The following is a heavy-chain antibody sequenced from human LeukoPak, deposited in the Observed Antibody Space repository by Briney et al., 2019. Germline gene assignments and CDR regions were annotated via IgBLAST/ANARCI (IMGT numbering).Heavy chain of an antibody. CDR1: GYTFTGYY. Sequence: ASVKVSCKASGYTFTGYYMHWVRQAPGQGLEWMGWMNPNSGNTGYAQKFQGRVTITRNTSISTAYMELSSLRFEDTAVYYCAREGMTTTSFDYWGQGTLVTVSS. CDR2: MNPNSGNT. J-gene: IGHJ4*02. V-gene: IGHV1-8*03. CDR3: AREGMTTTSFDY. D-gene: IGHD5-24*01.